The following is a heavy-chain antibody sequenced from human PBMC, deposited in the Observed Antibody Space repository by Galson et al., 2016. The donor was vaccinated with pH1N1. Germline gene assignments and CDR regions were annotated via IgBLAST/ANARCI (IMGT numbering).Heavy chain of an antibody. J-gene: IGHJ1*01. Sequence: QSGAEVKKTASSVKVSCKASGGTFSNYEINWVRQAPGQGLEWMGRVVPMIATPKYAPKFQGRLTMVADKSTGSGYMAWNSLTFNDTATYYCARSGTPSLSTIARRDFQTWGQGTLVIVSS. D-gene: IGHD6-6*01. CDR2: VVPMIATP. V-gene: IGHV1-69*06. CDR3: ARSGTPSLSTIARRDFQT. CDR1: GGTFSNYE.